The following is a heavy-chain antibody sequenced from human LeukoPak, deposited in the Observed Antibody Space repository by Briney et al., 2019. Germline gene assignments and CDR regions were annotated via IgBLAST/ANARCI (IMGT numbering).Heavy chain of an antibody. CDR1: GGSLSGYY. CDR3: ARALRNCTNGVCSYFDY. V-gene: IGHV4-34*01. CDR2: INHSGST. D-gene: IGHD2-8*01. J-gene: IGHJ4*02. Sequence: SETLSLTCAVYGGSLSGYYWSWIRQPPGKGLEWIGEINHSGSTNYNPSLKSRVTISVDTSKNQFSLKLSSVTAADTAVYYCARALRNCTNGVCSYFDYWGQGTLVTVSS.